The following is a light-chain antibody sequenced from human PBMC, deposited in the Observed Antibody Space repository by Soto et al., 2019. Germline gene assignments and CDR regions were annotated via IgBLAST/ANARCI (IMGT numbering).Light chain of an antibody. CDR2: EVS. CDR1: SSDIGAYNY. V-gene: IGLV2-8*01. Sequence: QSVLTQPPSASGSPGQSVTISCTGTSSDIGAYNYVSWYQQYPGKAPKLMIFEVSKRPSGVPDRFSGSKSGNTASLTVSGLQAEDEADYSCCSYAGSNNLIFGTWTKVTVL. J-gene: IGLJ1*01. CDR3: CSYAGSNNLI.